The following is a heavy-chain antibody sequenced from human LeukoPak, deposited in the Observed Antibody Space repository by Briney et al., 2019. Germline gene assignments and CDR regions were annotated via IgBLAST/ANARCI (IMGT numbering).Heavy chain of an antibody. Sequence: PGGSLRLSCGASGFTLSSYWMHWVRQAPGKGLVWVSTIKSDGRSASYADSVRGRFTISRDNAKNTVFLQMGSLRAEDTAVYYCARDNSSVFDHWGRGALVTVSS. CDR1: GFTLSSYW. D-gene: IGHD6-6*01. CDR2: IKSDGRSA. J-gene: IGHJ4*02. CDR3: ARDNSSVFDH. V-gene: IGHV3-74*01.